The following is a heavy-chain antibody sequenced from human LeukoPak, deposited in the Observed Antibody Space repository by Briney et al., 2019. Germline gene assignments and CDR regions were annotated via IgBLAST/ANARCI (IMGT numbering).Heavy chain of an antibody. CDR3: ARRRNYCSSTSCYLYYFDY. Sequence: PSETLSLTCTVSGGSLSSSSYYWGWVPQPPGKGLEWIGSIYYSGSTYYNPSLTSRVTISVDTYKNQFSLKLSSVTAADTAVYYCARRRNYCSSTSCYLYYFDYWGQGTLVTVSS. V-gene: IGHV4-39*01. CDR1: GGSLSSSSYY. J-gene: IGHJ4*02. D-gene: IGHD2-2*01. CDR2: IYYSGST.